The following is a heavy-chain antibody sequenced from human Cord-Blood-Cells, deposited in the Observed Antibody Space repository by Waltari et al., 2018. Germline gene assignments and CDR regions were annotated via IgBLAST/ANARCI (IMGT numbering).Heavy chain of an antibody. D-gene: IGHD2-2*01. J-gene: IGHJ6*03. Sequence: QVQLVQSGAEVKKHGSSVKVSCTASGGTFSSYAISWVRTAPGQRLEWMGRIIPILGIANYAQKFQGRVTITADKSTSTAYMELSSLRSEDTAVYYCARGGRDRYCSSTSCSYYMDVWGKGTTVTVSS. CDR2: IIPILGIA. CDR1: GGTFSSYA. V-gene: IGHV1-69*09. CDR3: ARGGRDRYCSSTSCSYYMDV.